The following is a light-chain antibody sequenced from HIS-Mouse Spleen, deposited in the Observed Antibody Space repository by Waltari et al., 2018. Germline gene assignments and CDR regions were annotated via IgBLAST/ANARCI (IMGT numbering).Light chain of an antibody. CDR1: QDISNY. Sequence: DIQMTQSPSSLSASVGDRVTITCQASQDISNYLNWYQQKPGKATKLLIYGASNLETGVPSRFSGSGSGTDFTFTISSLQPEDIATYYCQQYDNLPLTFGGGTKVEIK. V-gene: IGKV1-33*01. J-gene: IGKJ4*01. CDR3: QQYDNLPLT. CDR2: GAS.